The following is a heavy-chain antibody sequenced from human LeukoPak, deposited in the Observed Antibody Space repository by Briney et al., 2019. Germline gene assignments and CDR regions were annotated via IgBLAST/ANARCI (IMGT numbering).Heavy chain of an antibody. J-gene: IGHJ4*02. CDR2: LRGNGDT. CDR1: GFSFSSYA. Sequence: GGSLRLSCAASGFSFSSYAMSWVREAPARGLEWVSSLRGNGDTFYADSVKGRFTLSRDDSRNTVYLQLNNLRVEDTAVYYCAKANWVSNADAVFWGQGTVATVSS. D-gene: IGHD1-1*01. CDR3: AKANWVSNADAVF. V-gene: IGHV3-23*01.